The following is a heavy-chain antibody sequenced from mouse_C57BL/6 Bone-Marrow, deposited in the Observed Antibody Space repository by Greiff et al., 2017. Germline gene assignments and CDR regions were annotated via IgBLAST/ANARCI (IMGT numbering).Heavy chain of an antibody. D-gene: IGHD1-1*01. CDR2: IYPRSGNT. CDR3: AREAITTVVATDWYFDV. Sequence: VQLQQSGAELARPGASVKLSCKASGYTFTSYGISWVKQRTGQGLEWIGEIYPRSGNTYYNEKFKGKATLTAYKSSSTAYMELRSLTSEDSAVYFCAREAITTVVATDWYFDVWGTGTTVTVSS. J-gene: IGHJ1*03. V-gene: IGHV1-81*01. CDR1: GYTFTSYG.